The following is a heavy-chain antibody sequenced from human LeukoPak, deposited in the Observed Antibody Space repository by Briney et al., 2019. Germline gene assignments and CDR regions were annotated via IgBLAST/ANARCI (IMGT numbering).Heavy chain of an antibody. V-gene: IGHV3-11*04. J-gene: IGHJ4*02. Sequence: GGSLRLSCAVSGLTFSSYWMTWIRQAPGKGLEWVSYISPSGITTYYTDSVKGRFTISRDNAKNSLSLQINSLRVEDTAVYYCARAYTGSFSGTLEYWGRGTLVTVSS. D-gene: IGHD1-26*01. CDR2: ISPSGITT. CDR3: ARAYTGSFSGTLEY. CDR1: GLTFSSYW.